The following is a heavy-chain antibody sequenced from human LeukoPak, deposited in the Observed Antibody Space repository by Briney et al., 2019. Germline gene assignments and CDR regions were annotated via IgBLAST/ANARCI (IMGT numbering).Heavy chain of an antibody. Sequence: ASVKVSCKASGYTFTGYYMHWVRQAPGQGLEWMGIINPSGGSTSYAQKFQGRVTMTRDTSTSTVYMYLSSLRSEDTAVYFCARDLVGYVDYWGQGTLVTVSS. J-gene: IGHJ4*02. CDR2: INPSGGST. V-gene: IGHV1-46*01. CDR1: GYTFTGYY. D-gene: IGHD2-8*02. CDR3: ARDLVGYVDY.